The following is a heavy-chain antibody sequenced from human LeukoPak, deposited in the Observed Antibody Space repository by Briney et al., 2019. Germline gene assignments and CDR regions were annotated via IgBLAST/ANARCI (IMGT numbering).Heavy chain of an antibody. CDR1: GYSITELS. Sequence: GASVTVSCKGSGYSITELSTHWVRQAPGKGLEWMGGFDPGSGEIIYEQKFQDRVTMTEDTSTDTAYMELSSLRSEDTALYYCATGTHYDLLPFWGQGTLVTVSS. V-gene: IGHV1-24*01. J-gene: IGHJ4*02. D-gene: IGHD3-9*01. CDR2: FDPGSGEI. CDR3: ATGTHYDLLPF.